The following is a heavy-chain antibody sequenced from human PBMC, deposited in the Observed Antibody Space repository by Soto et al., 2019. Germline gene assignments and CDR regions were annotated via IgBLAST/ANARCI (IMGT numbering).Heavy chain of an antibody. CDR3: RATDGSGRYNWFDP. D-gene: IGHD3-10*01. CDR2: SSSSSSYT. J-gene: IGHJ5*02. CDR1: GFTFSDYY. V-gene: IGHV3-11*06. Sequence: QVQLVESGGGLVKPGGSLRLSCAASGFTFSDYYMSWIRQAPGKGLEWVSYSSSSSSYTNYADSVKGRFTISRDNAKNSLYLQMNSLRAEDTAVYYCRATDGSGRYNWFDPWGQGTLVTVSS.